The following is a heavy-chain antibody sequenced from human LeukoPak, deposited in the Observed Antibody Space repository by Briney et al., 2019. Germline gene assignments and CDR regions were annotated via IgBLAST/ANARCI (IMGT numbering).Heavy chain of an antibody. CDR2: ISGSGGST. V-gene: IGHV3-23*01. Sequence: TGGSLRLSCAASGFTFSSYAMSWVRQAPGKGLEWVSAISGSGGSTYYAESVKGRFTISRGNSKNRLHLPMNSLRAEDTAVYYCAKNRGGGYYSGSDNWGQGPLVTVSS. D-gene: IGHD1-26*01. CDR3: AKNRGGGYYSGSDN. J-gene: IGHJ4*02. CDR1: GFTFSSYA.